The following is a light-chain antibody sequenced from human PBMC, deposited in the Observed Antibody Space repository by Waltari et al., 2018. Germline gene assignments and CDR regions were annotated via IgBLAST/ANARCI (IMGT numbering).Light chain of an antibody. CDR2: DDN. J-gene: IGLJ2*01. V-gene: IGLV3-10*01. CDR1: GLPKQY. CDR3: YSKETDGGSQGK. Sequence: YDLTQPPSVSVSPGQTAAITCSGDGLPKQYTFWYQQKSGQAPVLVMYDDNKRPSGIPGRFSGSSAGTVATLTITGAQVDDEADYYCYSKETDGGSQGKIGGGTKLTVL.